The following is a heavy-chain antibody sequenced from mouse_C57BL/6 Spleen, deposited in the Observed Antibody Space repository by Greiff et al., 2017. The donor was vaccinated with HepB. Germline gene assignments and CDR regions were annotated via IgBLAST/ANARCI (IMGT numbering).Heavy chain of an antibody. D-gene: IGHD2-4*01. J-gene: IGHJ3*01. CDR3: ARWGCYDYDGKNPWFAY. CDR2: ILPGSGST. Sequence: QVQLKESGAELMKPGASVKLSCKATGYTFTGYWIEWVKQRPGHGLEWIGEILPGSGSTNYNEKFKGKATFTADTASNTAYMQLSSLTTEDSAIYYCARWGCYDYDGKNPWFAYWGQGTLVTVSA. V-gene: IGHV1-9*01. CDR1: GYTFTGYW.